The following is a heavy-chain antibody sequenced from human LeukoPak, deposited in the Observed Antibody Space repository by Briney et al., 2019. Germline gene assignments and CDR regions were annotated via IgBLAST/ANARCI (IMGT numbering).Heavy chain of an antibody. CDR2: IRSDGSST. CDR3: ARDSSGWGFDY. CDR1: GFTFSTYW. V-gene: IGHV3-74*01. J-gene: IGHJ4*02. Sequence: GGSLRLSYAASGFTFSTYWMHWVRQAPGKGLLWVSGIRSDGSSTIYADSVKGRFTISRDNARNTLYLQVNSLRAEDTAVYYCARDSSGWGFDYWGQGSLVTVSS. D-gene: IGHD6-25*01.